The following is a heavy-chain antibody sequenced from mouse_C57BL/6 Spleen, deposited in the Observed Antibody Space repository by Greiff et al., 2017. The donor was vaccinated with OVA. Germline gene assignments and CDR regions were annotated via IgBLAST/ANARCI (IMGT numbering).Heavy chain of an antibody. V-gene: IGHV1-4*01. J-gene: IGHJ4*01. D-gene: IGHD2-1*01. CDR1: GYTFTSYT. Sequence: QVQLQQSGAELVRPGASVKMSCTASGYTFTSYTMHWVKQRPGQGLEWIGYINPSSGYTKYNQKFKDKATLTADKSSSTAYMQLSSLTSEDSAVYYCARLEDYGNCYAMDYWGQGTSVTVSS. CDR3: ARLEDYGNCYAMDY. CDR2: INPSSGYT.